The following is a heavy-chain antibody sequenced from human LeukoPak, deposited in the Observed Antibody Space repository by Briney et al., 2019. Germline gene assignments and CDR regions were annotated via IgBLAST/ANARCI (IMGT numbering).Heavy chain of an antibody. CDR2: INHSGST. CDR1: GGSFSDYY. CDR3: ARGRRGSGSYYNLGIDY. J-gene: IGHJ4*02. Sequence: SETLSLTCAVYGGSFSDYYWSWISQPPGKGLEWIGEINHSGSTNYNPSLKSRVTISVDTSKNQFSLKLSSVTAADTAVYYCARGRRGSGSYYNLGIDYWGQGTLVTVSS. D-gene: IGHD3-10*01. V-gene: IGHV4-34*01.